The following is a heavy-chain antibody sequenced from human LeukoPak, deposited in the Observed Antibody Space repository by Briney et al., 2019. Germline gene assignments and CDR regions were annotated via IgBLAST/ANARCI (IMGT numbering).Heavy chain of an antibody. CDR1: GGSISSGGYY. V-gene: IGHV4-30-2*01. CDR2: IYHSGST. CDR3: AREAVGATRDDY. J-gene: IGHJ4*02. D-gene: IGHD1-26*01. Sequence: SETLSLTCTVSGGSISSGGYYRSWIRQPPGKGLEWIGYIYHSGSTYYNPSLKSRVTISVDRSKNQFSLKLSSVTAADTAVYYCAREAVGATRDDYWGQGTLVTVSS.